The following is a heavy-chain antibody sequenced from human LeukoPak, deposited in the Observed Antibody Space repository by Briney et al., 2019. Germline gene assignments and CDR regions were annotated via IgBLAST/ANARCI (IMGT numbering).Heavy chain of an antibody. D-gene: IGHD6-19*01. CDR2: ISWNSGSI. CDR3: AKKAIAVAGTDAFDI. J-gene: IGHJ3*02. Sequence: GRSLRLSCAASGFAFDDYAMHWVRQAPGKGLEWVSGISWNSGSIGYADSVKGRFTISRDNAKNSLYLQMNSLRAEDTALYYCAKKAIAVAGTDAFDIWGQGTMVTVSS. CDR1: GFAFDDYA. V-gene: IGHV3-9*01.